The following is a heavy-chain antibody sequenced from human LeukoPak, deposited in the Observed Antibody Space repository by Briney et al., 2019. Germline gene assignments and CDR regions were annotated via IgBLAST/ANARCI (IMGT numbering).Heavy chain of an antibody. V-gene: IGHV3-66*01. D-gene: IGHD1-26*01. J-gene: IGHJ4*02. CDR1: GGPIHTYY. CDR2: ISSGGTT. Sequence: ETLSLTCTVSGGPIHTYYWNWIRQPPGKGLEWVSVISSGGTTYYADSVKGGFTISRDNAKNTMYLQMNSLRAEDTAVYYCARVARGMYYFDCWGQGTLVTVSS. CDR3: ARVARGMYYFDC.